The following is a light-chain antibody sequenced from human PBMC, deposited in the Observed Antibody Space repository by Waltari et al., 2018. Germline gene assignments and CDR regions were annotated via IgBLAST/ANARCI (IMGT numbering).Light chain of an antibody. CDR1: QGIIND. CDR2: AAS. CDR3: QQLNSYQWT. V-gene: IGKV1-9*01. Sequence: IQLTQSPSSLSASGGDRFTIPCRASQGIINDLAWYQQKPGKAPKLLIYAASTLQSGVPSRFSGSGSGTDFTLTISSLQPEDFATYYCQQLNSYQWTFGQGTKVEIK. J-gene: IGKJ1*01.